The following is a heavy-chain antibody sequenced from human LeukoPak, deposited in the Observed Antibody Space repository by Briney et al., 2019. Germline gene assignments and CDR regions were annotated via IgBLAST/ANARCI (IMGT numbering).Heavy chain of an antibody. Sequence: GGSLRLSCAASGFTFSSYAMHWVRQAPGKGLEWVAVISYDGSNKYYADSVKGRFTTSRDNSKNTLYLQMNSLRAEDTAVYYCAREEITGVVVTAIRYWGQGTLVTVSS. J-gene: IGHJ4*02. D-gene: IGHD2-21*02. CDR1: GFTFSSYA. CDR3: AREEITGVVVTAIRY. V-gene: IGHV3-30-3*01. CDR2: ISYDGSNK.